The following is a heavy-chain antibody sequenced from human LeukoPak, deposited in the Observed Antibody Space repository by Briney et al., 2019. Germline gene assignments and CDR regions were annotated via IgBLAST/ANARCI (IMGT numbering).Heavy chain of an antibody. CDR2: INHSGST. Sequence: SETLSLTCAVYGGSFSGYYWSWIRQPPGKGLEWIGEINHSGSTNYNPSLKSRVTISVDTSKNQFSLKLSSVTAADTAVYYCARGGLRYKLGPTDYWGQGTLVTVSS. CDR3: ARGGLRYKLGPTDY. J-gene: IGHJ4*02. D-gene: IGHD3-9*01. V-gene: IGHV4-34*01. CDR1: GGSFSGYY.